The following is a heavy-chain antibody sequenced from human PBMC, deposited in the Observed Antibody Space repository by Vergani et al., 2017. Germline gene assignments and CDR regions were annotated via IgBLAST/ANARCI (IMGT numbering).Heavy chain of an antibody. J-gene: IGHJ4*02. CDR2: IRSKAYGGTT. Sequence: EVQLVESGGGLVQPGRSLRLSCTASGFTFGDYAMSWFRQAPGKGLEWVGFIRSKAYGGTTEYAASVKGRFTISSDDSKSIAYLQMNSLKTEDTAVYYCRGGSSSWYPYFDYWGQGTLVTVSS. V-gene: IGHV3-49*03. D-gene: IGHD6-13*01. CDR3: RGGSSSWYPYFDY. CDR1: GFTFGDYA.